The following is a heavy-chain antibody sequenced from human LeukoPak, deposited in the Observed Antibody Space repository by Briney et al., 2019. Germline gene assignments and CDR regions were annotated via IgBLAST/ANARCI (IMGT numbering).Heavy chain of an antibody. CDR2: ISHLGTN. CDR1: GGSFSGFF. Sequence: PLETLSLTCGVSGGSFSGFFWTWLRQAPGKGLEWIAEISHLGTNNTHPSLKSRVTISVDASKNQFSLTLKSVTAADTAVYYCTRGVNRRFYGAGRRNTWFAPWGQGTRVTVSP. CDR3: TRGVNRRFYGAGRRNTWFAP. D-gene: IGHD3-10*01. V-gene: IGHV4-34*01. J-gene: IGHJ5*02.